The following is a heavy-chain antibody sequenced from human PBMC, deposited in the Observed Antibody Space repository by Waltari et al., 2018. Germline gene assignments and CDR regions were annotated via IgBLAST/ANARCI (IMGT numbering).Heavy chain of an antibody. V-gene: IGHV1-69*13. CDR1: GGTFSSYA. CDR3: VSSIAAGYYYYYYMDV. J-gene: IGHJ6*03. D-gene: IGHD6-13*01. Sequence: QVQLVQSGAEVKKPGSSVKVSCKASGGTFSSYAISWVRQAPGQGLEWMGRIIPIFGTANYAQKFQGRVTITADKSTSTAYMELSSLRSDDTAVYYCVSSIAAGYYYYYYMDVWGKGTTVTISS. CDR2: IIPIFGTA.